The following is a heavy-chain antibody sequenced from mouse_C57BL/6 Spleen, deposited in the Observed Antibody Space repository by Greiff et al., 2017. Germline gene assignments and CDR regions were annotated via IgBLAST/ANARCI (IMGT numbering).Heavy chain of an antibody. CDR3: ARSPYDYAYFDV. J-gene: IGHJ1*03. D-gene: IGHD2-4*01. CDR2: INPSSGYT. Sequence: VQVVESGAELAKPGASVKLSCKASGYTFTSYWMHWVKQRPGQGLEWIGYINPSSGYTKYNQKFKDKATLTADKSSSTAYMQLSSLTYEDSAVYYCARSPYDYAYFDVWGTGTTVTVSS. CDR1: GYTFTSYW. V-gene: IGHV1-7*01.